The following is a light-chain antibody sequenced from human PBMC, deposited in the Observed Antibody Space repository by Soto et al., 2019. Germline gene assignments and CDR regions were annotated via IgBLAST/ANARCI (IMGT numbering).Light chain of an antibody. CDR3: QQYNNWSIT. J-gene: IGKJ5*01. Sequence: EIVLTQSPGTLAVSPGERVTLCCRASQSVDINLAWYQQKPGQAPRLLIYGASTRATGIPARFSGSGSGTEFTLTISSLQSEDFAVYYCQQYNNWSITFGQGTRLEIK. V-gene: IGKV3-15*01. CDR2: GAS. CDR1: QSVDIN.